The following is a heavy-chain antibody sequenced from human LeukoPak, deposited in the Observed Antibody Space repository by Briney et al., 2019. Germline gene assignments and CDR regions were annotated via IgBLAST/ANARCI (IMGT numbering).Heavy chain of an antibody. Sequence: GASLRLSCAASGFTYSDYAMTWVRQGPGKGLEWVSGISDSGSKTYYADSVQGRFTISRDNSKNSLFLQMNSLRAEDTAVYYCGKEEFGELVIGYWGQGILVTVTS. V-gene: IGHV3-23*01. CDR2: ISDSGSKT. CDR3: GKEEFGELVIGY. D-gene: IGHD3-10*01. CDR1: GFTYSDYA. J-gene: IGHJ4*02.